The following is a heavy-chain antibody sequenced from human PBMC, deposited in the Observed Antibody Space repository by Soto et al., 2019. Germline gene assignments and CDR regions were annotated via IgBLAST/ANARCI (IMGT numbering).Heavy chain of an antibody. J-gene: IGHJ4*02. Sequence: SETLSITCTVSGGSISSYYWSWIRQPPGKGLEWIGYIYYSGSTNYNPSLKSRVTISVDTSKNQFSLKLSSVTAADTAVYYCARINPAGNYFDSGGREPRSTVS. CDR3: ARINPAGNYFDS. CDR1: GGSISSYY. CDR2: IYYSGST. V-gene: IGHV4-59*08. D-gene: IGHD3-10*01.